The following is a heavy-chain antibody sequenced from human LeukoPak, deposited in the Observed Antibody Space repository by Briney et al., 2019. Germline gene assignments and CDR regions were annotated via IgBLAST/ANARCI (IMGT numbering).Heavy chain of an antibody. J-gene: IGHJ4*02. CDR1: GFTFSSYS. CDR3: ARVGYDGTGYYSLGNY. D-gene: IGHD3-22*01. V-gene: IGHV3-21*01. Sequence: GGSLRLSCAASGFTFSSYSMKWVRQAPGKGLEWVSSITRSSIYIYYADSVKGRFTISRDNAKNSLYLQMNSLRAEDTAVYYCARVGYDGTGYYSLGNYWGQGTLVSVSS. CDR2: ITRSSIYI.